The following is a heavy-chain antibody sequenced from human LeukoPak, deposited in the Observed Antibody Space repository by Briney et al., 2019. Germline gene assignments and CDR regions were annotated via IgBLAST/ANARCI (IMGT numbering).Heavy chain of an antibody. CDR3: ARLGIGYSGYRNYYYMDV. D-gene: IGHD5-12*01. CDR2: IYTSGST. J-gene: IGHJ6*03. CDR1: GGSISSYY. V-gene: IGHV4-4*07. Sequence: SETLSLTCTVSGGSISSYYWSWIRQPAGKGLEWIGRIYTSGSTNYNPSLKSRVTMSVDTSKNQFSLKLTSMTAADTAVYYCARLGIGYSGYRNYYYMDVWGKGTTVTISS.